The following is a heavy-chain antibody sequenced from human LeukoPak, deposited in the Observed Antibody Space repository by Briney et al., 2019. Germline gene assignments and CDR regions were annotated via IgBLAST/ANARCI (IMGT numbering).Heavy chain of an antibody. V-gene: IGHV4-59*01. CDR3: ARDGRGGRPYYYGMDV. J-gene: IGHJ6*02. D-gene: IGHD1-26*01. CDR2: IYYSGST. CDR1: GGSISSYY. Sequence: PSETLSLTCTVSGGSISSYYWSWIRQPPGKGLEWIGYIYYSGSTNYNPSLKSRVTISVDTPKNQFSLKLSSVTAADTAVYYCARDGRGGRPYYYGMDVWGQGTTVTVSS.